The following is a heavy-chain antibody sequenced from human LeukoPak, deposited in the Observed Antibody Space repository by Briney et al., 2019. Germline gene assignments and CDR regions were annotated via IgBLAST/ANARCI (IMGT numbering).Heavy chain of an antibody. V-gene: IGHV3-33*08. CDR3: ARASGAFDY. CDR1: GFPFSTYG. CDR2: IWSDGSNK. Sequence: PSRSLTLSCAASGFPFSTYGMHWARQAPGKGLEWVAVIWSDGSNKYYADSVKSRFTISRHNSKNTRYLDMNSLRAEDTAVYYCARASGAFDYWGQGTLATVSS. J-gene: IGHJ4*02.